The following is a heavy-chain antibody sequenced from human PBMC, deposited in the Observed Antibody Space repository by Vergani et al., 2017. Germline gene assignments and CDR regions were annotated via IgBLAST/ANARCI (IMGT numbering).Heavy chain of an antibody. CDR2: INPNSGGT. D-gene: IGHD2-2*01. CDR3: AGQYCSSTSCYGFGFDP. J-gene: IGHJ5*02. V-gene: IGHV1-2*02. CDR1: GYTFTGYY. Sequence: QVQLVQSGAEVKKPGASVKVSCKASGYTFTGYYMHWVRQAPGQGLEWKGWINPNSGGTNFAQKFQGRVTMTRDPAISTAYMELSRLRSDDTAVYYCAGQYCSSTSCYGFGFDPWGQGTLVTVSS.